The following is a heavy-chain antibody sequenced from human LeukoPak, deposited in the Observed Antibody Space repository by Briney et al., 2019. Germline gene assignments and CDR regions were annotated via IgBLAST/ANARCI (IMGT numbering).Heavy chain of an antibody. CDR2: ISGSSDNT. CDR1: GFTFSSYA. V-gene: IGHV3-23*01. J-gene: IGHJ4*02. CDR3: AKLTGSNCYLPVDY. D-gene: IGHD2-21*02. Sequence: PGGSLRLSCAASGFTFSSYAMSWVHQAPGKGLEWVSAISGSSDNTYYAGSVKGRFTISRDNSKNTLCLQMNSLRAEDAAVYYCAKLTGSNCYLPVDYWGQGALVTVSS.